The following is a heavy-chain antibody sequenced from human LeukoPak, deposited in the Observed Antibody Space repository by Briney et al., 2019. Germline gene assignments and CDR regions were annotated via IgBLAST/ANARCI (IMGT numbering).Heavy chain of an antibody. V-gene: IGHV1-2*02. D-gene: IGHD6-19*01. CDR1: GYTFTGYY. Sequence: ASVKVSCKASGYTFTGYYMHWVRQAPGQGLEWMGWINPNSGGTNYAQKFQGRVTMTRDTSISTAYMELSRLRSDDTAVYYCARDWYSSGWYQLPLIWGQGTMVRLF. CDR3: ARDWYSSGWYQLPLI. CDR2: INPNSGGT. J-gene: IGHJ3*02.